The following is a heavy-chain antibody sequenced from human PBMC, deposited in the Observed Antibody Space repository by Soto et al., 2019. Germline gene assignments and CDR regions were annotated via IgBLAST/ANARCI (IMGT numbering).Heavy chain of an antibody. CDR3: ARGRSSPNFDP. D-gene: IGHD6-6*01. CDR2: LIPIFGAA. J-gene: IGHJ5*02. Sequence: QVQLVQSGAEVRKPGSSVKVSCKISGGTFTNYVISWLRQAPGQGLEWMGGLIPIFGAANLAQKFQGGVTITADESTSTVNMELSRLTSEDTAGYYCARGRSSPNFDPWGQGTLVTVSS. V-gene: IGHV1-69*01. CDR1: GGTFTNYV.